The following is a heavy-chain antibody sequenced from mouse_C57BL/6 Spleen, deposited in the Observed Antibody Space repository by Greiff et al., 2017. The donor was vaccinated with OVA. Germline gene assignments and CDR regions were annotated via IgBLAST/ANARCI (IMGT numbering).Heavy chain of an antibody. CDR3: ARSNGSPYWYFDV. J-gene: IGHJ1*03. Sequence: EVQLQQSGPELVKPGASVKIPCKASGYTFTDYNMDWVKQSHGKSLEWIGDINPNNGGTIYNQKFKGKATLTVDKSSSTAYMELRSLTSEDTAVYYCARSNGSPYWYFDVWGTGTTVTVSS. V-gene: IGHV1-18*01. CDR1: GYTFTDYN. D-gene: IGHD1-1*01. CDR2: INPNNGGT.